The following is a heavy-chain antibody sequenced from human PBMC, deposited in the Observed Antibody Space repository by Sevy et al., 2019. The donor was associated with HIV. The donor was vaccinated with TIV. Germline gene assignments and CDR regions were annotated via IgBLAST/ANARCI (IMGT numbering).Heavy chain of an antibody. V-gene: IGHV3-72*01. CDR2: ATNRANNYAT. Sequence: GGSLRLSCAASGFTFRDHYMDWVRQAPGKGLEWVGRATNRANNYATHYAASVRGSFTILRDDSKNSMFLEVNSLKTEDTAVYYCARVVVGNYGEYDYWGQGTLVTVSS. CDR1: GFTFRDHY. CDR3: ARVVVGNYGEYDY. D-gene: IGHD3-10*01. J-gene: IGHJ4*02.